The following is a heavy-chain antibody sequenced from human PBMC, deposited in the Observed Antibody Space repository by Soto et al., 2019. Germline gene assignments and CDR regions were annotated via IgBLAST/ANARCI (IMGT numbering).Heavy chain of an antibody. D-gene: IGHD6-19*01. Sequence: QVQLVQSGTEVKKPGASVKVSCKASGFIFTNNGINWVRQAPGQGLEWMGWINTYNGDTNYAQKFQGRVTMTTDTSTSTAYMELRTLRSDDTAVYYCARPRSVASCDYWGQGTLVIVSS. J-gene: IGHJ4*02. CDR3: ARPRSVASCDY. CDR2: INTYNGDT. CDR1: GFIFTNNG. V-gene: IGHV1-18*01.